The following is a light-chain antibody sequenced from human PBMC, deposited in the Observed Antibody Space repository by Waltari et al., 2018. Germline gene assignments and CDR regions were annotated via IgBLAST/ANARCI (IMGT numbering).Light chain of an antibody. J-gene: IGLJ2*01. V-gene: IGLV2-11*01. CDR3: CSYAGSYPHVV. Sequence: QSALTQPRSVSGSPGQSVTISCTGTSSDVGGYNYVSWYQQHPGQAPNLMIYDVSKRPSGGPDCFSGAKSGNTASLTISGLQAEDEADYYCCSYAGSYPHVVFGGGTKLTVL. CDR1: SSDVGGYNY. CDR2: DVS.